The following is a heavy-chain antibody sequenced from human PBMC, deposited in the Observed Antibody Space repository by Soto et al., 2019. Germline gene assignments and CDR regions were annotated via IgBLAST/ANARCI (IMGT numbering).Heavy chain of an antibody. CDR3: ARHCGGDCYGVPFDY. CDR1: GFTFSSYG. Sequence: QPGGSLRLSCAASGFTFSSYGMHWVRQAPGKGLEWVAVIWYDGSNKYYADSVKGRFTISRDNSKNTLYLQMNSLRAEDTAVYYCARHCGGDCYGVPFDYWGQGT. D-gene: IGHD2-21*02. J-gene: IGHJ4*02. V-gene: IGHV3-33*01. CDR2: IWYDGSNK.